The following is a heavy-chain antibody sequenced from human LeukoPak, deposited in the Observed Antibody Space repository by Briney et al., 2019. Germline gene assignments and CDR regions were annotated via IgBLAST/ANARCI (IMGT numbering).Heavy chain of an antibody. D-gene: IGHD2-15*01. CDR1: GGSFSGYY. J-gene: IGHJ5*02. CDR2: INHSGST. CDR3: ATEHDCSGGSCYGNWFDP. V-gene: IGHV4-34*01. Sequence: SETLSLTCAVYGGSFSGYYWSWIRQPPGKGLEWIGEINHSGSTNYNPSLKSRVTISVDTSKNQFSLKLSSVTAADTAVYYCATEHDCSGGSCYGNWFDPWGQGTLVTVSS.